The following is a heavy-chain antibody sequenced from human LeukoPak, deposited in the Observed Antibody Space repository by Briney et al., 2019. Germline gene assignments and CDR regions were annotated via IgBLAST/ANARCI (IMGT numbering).Heavy chain of an antibody. CDR2: IYTSGST. J-gene: IGHJ5*02. D-gene: IGHD1-1*01. V-gene: IGHV4-4*07. Sequence: PSETLSLTCTVSGGSISSYYWSWIRQPAGKGLEWIGRIYTSGSTNYNPSLKSRVTMSVDTSKNQFSLKLSSVTAADTAVYYCARDIGTRNWNDLGQIAPWGQGTLVTVSS. CDR1: GGSISSYY. CDR3: ARDIGTRNWNDLGQIAP.